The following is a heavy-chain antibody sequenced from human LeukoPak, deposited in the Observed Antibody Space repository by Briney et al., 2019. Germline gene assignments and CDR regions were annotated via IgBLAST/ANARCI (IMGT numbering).Heavy chain of an antibody. V-gene: IGHV4-61*02. D-gene: IGHD3-22*01. CDR3: ARGYYYHR. J-gene: IGHJ4*02. CDR2: IYADGSS. Sequence: SETLSLTCDVSGFSISSGYYWAWIRQPAGKGLEWIGRIYADGSSTYNPSLKSRVTISVDSSKNQFSLRLSSMTAADTAVYYCARGYYYHRWGQGTLVTVSS. CDR1: GFSISSGYY.